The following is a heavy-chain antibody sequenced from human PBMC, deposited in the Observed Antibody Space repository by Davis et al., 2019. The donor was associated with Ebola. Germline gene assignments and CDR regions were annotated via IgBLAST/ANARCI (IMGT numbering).Heavy chain of an antibody. CDR3: ARGLRSYFDWLFFDY. CDR1: GYTFTSYY. J-gene: IGHJ4*02. V-gene: IGHV1-46*01. CDR2: INPSGGST. Sequence: ASVKVSCKASGYTFTSYYMHWVRQAPGQGLEWMGIINPSGGSTSYAQKFQGRVTMTRDTSISTAYMELSRLRSDDTAVYYCARGLRSYFDWLFFDYWGQGTLVTVSS. D-gene: IGHD3-9*01.